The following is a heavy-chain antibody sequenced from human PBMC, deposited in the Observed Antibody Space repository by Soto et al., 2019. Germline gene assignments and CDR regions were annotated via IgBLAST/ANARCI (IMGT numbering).Heavy chain of an antibody. V-gene: IGHV3-48*01. CDR2: ISGSSATI. CDR3: AKIALVGSFGFELARDY. D-gene: IGHD2-8*02. Sequence: GGSLRLSCAASGFTFSSDSMEWVRQTPGKGLEYISFISGSSATIYYADSVKGRFTISRDNAKNSLYLQMSSLRVEDIAVYFCAKIALVGSFGFELARDYWGQGILVTVSS. CDR1: GFTFSSDS. J-gene: IGHJ4*02.